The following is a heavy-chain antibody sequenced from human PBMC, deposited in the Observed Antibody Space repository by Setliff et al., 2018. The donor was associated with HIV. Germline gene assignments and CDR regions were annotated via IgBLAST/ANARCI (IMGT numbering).Heavy chain of an antibody. Sequence: SVKVSCKASGGTFSGYAISWVRQAPGQGLEWMGRIIPMFGTSNHAQKFQGRLTITADKSTNTAYMELRSLRSEDTAVYYCARDSLPPPQQYYDFWSGLDYWGQGTLVTVTS. J-gene: IGHJ4*02. CDR2: IIPMFGTS. V-gene: IGHV1-69*06. CDR3: ARDSLPPPQQYYDFWSGLDY. D-gene: IGHD3-3*01. CDR1: GGTFSGYA.